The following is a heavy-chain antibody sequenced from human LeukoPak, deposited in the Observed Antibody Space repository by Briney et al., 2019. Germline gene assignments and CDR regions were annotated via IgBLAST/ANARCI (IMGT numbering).Heavy chain of an antibody. Sequence: PGGSLRLSCAASGFTFSSYSMNWVRQAPGKGLEWVSSISSSSSYIYYADSVKGRFTISRDNAKNSLYLQMNSLRAEDTAVYYCARDYGPTYYYDSSGYPCDPWGQGTLVTVSS. J-gene: IGHJ5*02. CDR1: GFTFSSYS. D-gene: IGHD3-22*01. V-gene: IGHV3-21*01. CDR2: ISSSSSYI. CDR3: ARDYGPTYYYDSSGYPCDP.